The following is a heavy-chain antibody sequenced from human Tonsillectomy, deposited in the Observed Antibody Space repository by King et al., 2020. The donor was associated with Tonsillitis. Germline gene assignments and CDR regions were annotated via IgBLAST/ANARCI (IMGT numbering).Heavy chain of an antibody. CDR1: SGSISSASYY. Sequence: QLQESGPGLVKPSETLSLTCTVSSGSISSASYYWGWIRLPPGMGLEWIGSGYYSGSTYYNPSLKSRVTISVDTSKNQFSLKLSSVTAADTAVYYCARIQWLANYYYYYMDVWGKGTSVTVSS. D-gene: IGHD6-19*01. V-gene: IGHV4-39*01. CDR2: GYYSGST. CDR3: ARIQWLANYYYYYMDV. J-gene: IGHJ6*03.